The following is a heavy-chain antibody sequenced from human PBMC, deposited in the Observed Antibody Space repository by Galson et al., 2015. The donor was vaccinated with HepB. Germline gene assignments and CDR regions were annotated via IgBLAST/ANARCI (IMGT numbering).Heavy chain of an antibody. CDR3: ARASPDSGNYGLPDAFDI. D-gene: IGHD3-10*01. J-gene: IGHJ3*02. CDR2: IYYNGNT. CDR1: GGSISNSRYY. V-gene: IGHV4-39*02. Sequence: ETLSLTCTVSGGSISNSRYYWGWIRQPPGKGLEWIGHIYYNGNTYYNPSLKSRVTISVDTSKNRFSLKLSSVTAADTAVYYCARASPDSGNYGLPDAFDIWGQGTMVTVSS.